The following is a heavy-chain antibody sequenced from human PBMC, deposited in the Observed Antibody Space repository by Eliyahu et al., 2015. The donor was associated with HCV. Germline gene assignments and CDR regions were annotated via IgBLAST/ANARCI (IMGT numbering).Heavy chain of an antibody. V-gene: IGHV1-2*02. D-gene: IGHD4-17*01. CDR3: ARDFSHFDDYPYFYYGMDV. CDR1: RYTFTDYY. Sequence: QVQLVQSGAEVKKPGASVKISCKASRYTFTDYYMHWVRQAPGQGLEWMGRINPNSGGTDYAQKFQGRVTMTRDTSISTAYMELSRLKSDDTAVYYCARDFSHFDDYPYFYYGMDVWGQGTTVTVSS. J-gene: IGHJ6*02. CDR2: INPNSGGT.